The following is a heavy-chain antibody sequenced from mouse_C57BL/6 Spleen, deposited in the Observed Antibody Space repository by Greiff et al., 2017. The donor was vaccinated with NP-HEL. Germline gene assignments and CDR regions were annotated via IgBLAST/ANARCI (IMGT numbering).Heavy chain of an antibody. J-gene: IGHJ3*01. CDR1: GYTFTSYW. CDR3: ARREDRDMKFAY. V-gene: IGHV1-64*01. Sequence: QVQLQQSGAELVKPGASVKLSCKASGYTFTSYWMHWVKQRPGQGLEWIGMIHPNSGSTNYNEKFKSKATLTVDKSSSTAYMQLSSLTSEDSAVYYCARREDRDMKFAYWGQGTLVTVSA. CDR2: IHPNSGST. D-gene: IGHD2-14*01.